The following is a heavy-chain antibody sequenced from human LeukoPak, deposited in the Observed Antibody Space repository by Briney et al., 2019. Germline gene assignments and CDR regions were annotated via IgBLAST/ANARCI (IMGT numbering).Heavy chain of an antibody. J-gene: IGHJ6*02. CDR1: GFTFSSYA. V-gene: IGHV3-30-3*01. CDR3: ARESHLYYYGMDV. CDR2: ISYDGSNK. Sequence: PGRSLRLSCAASGFTFSSYAMHWVRQAPGKGLEWVAVISYDGSNKYYADSVKGRFTISRDNSKNTLYLQMNSLRAEDTAVYYCARESHLYYYGMDVWGQGTTVTVSS.